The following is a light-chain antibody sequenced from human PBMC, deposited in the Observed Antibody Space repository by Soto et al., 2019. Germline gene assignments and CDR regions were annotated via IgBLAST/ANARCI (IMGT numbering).Light chain of an antibody. CDR3: QQYNSYSRT. CDR2: GAS. V-gene: IGKV3-15*01. CDR1: QSVSID. Sequence: VMSQSPATLSVSPGERATLSCRASQSVSIDLAWYQQKPGQAPRLLIYGASTRATDIPPSFTGSGSGTEFTLTISSLQPDDFATYYCQQYNSYSRTFGQGTKVDI. J-gene: IGKJ1*01.